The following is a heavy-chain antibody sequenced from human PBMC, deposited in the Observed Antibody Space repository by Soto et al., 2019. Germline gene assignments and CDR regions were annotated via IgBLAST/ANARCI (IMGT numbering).Heavy chain of an antibody. CDR3: ARTLNWNYLTWSDP. D-gene: IGHD1-7*01. CDR1: GRSISSGTHY. Sequence: QVQLQESGPGRVKPSQTLSLSCAVSGRSISSGTHYWSWIRQLPGKGLEWIGYIDYSGSTDYNPSLKSRVTISVDTSKNQFSLRLTSVTAADTAVYYCARTLNWNYLTWSDPWGQGTLVTVSS. V-gene: IGHV4-31*11. J-gene: IGHJ5*02. CDR2: IDYSGST.